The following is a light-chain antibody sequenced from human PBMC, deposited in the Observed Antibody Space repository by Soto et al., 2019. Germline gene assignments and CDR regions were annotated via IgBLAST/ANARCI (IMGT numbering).Light chain of an antibody. CDR2: DNN. Sequence: QSVLTQPPSVSGAPGQRVTISCTGSSSNIGAGYDVHWYQQLPGTAPKLLIYDNNNRPSGVPDRFSASKSGTSASLAITGLQAEDEADYYCQSYDSSLSGSVFGGGTKLTVL. J-gene: IGLJ3*02. V-gene: IGLV1-40*01. CDR1: SSNIGAGYD. CDR3: QSYDSSLSGSV.